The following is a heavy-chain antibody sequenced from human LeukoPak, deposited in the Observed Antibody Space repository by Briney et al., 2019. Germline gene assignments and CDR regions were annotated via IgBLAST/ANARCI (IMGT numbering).Heavy chain of an antibody. D-gene: IGHD5/OR15-5a*01. Sequence: PSQTLSLTCTVSGGSISSGSYYWSWIRQPAGKGLEWIGRIYTSGSTNYNPSLKSRVTISVDTSKNQFSLKLSSVTAADTAVYYCARDLRSHFDLWGRGTLVTVSS. CDR2: IYTSGST. CDR1: GGSISSGSYY. J-gene: IGHJ2*01. CDR3: ARDLRSHFDL. V-gene: IGHV4-61*02.